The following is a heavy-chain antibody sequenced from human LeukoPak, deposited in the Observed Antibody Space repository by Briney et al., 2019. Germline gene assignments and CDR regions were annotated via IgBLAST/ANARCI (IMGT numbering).Heavy chain of an antibody. CDR3: AKDVEYCSSTSCLRDAFDI. J-gene: IGHJ3*02. D-gene: IGHD2-2*01. CDR1: GFTFSSYA. CDR2: ISGSGGST. Sequence: GGSLRLSCAASGFTFSSYAMSWVRQAPGKGLEWVSAISGSGGSTYYADSVKGRFTNSRDNSKNTLYLQMNSLRAEDTAVYYCAKDVEYCSSTSCLRDAFDIWGQGTMVTVSS. V-gene: IGHV3-23*01.